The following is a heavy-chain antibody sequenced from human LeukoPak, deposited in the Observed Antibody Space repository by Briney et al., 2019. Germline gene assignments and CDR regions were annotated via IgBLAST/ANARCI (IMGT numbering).Heavy chain of an antibody. V-gene: IGHV4-39*02. CDR3: ARLVLSYGNAFDH. Sequence: ASETLSLTCTVSSGSISGSDYYWCWIRQPPGKGLEWIGSINYSGNTYYDSSLKSRVTISVDTSKNHFSLRLSSVTAADTAVYYCARLVLSYGNAFDHWGQGTLVTASS. CDR1: SGSISGSDYY. D-gene: IGHD3-16*01. CDR2: INYSGNT. J-gene: IGHJ4*02.